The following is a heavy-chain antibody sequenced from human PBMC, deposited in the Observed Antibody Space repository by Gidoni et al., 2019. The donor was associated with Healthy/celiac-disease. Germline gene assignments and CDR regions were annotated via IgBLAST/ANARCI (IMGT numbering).Heavy chain of an antibody. CDR3: ASGDPGYSSSWSWFDP. J-gene: IGHJ5*02. D-gene: IGHD6-13*01. Sequence: QVQLVQSGAEVKKPGSSVQVSCKPAGGTFSSYTISWVRQSPGQGLEWMGRIIPILGIANYAQKVQGRVTITADKSTSTAYMELSSLRSEDTAVYYCASGDPGYSSSWSWFDPWGQGPLVTVSS. CDR2: IIPILGIA. V-gene: IGHV1-69*02. CDR1: GGTFSSYT.